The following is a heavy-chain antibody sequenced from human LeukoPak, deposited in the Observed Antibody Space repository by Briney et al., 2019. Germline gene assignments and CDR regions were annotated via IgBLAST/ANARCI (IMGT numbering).Heavy chain of an antibody. J-gene: IGHJ5*02. CDR1: GGSISSSSYY. CDR3: AIGPVEIATT. V-gene: IGHV4-39*07. Sequence: PSETLSLTCSVSGGSISSSSYYWGWIRQPPGKGLEWIGSIYYSGSTYYNPSLKSRVTISVDTSKNQFSLKVSSVTAADTAVYYCAIGPVEIATTWGQGTLVTVSS. D-gene: IGHD5-24*01. CDR2: IYYSGST.